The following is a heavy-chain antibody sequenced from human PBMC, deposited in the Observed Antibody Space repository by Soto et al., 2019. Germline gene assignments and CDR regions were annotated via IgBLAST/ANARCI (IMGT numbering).Heavy chain of an antibody. V-gene: IGHV3-30*04. Sequence: GGSLRLSCAASGFDFSAYAMHWVRQAPGKGLEWMSKISYDGANNYYADSVKGRFTISRDNSKNTLYLQLSSLRPEDTAVYYGARDQCGLTFWAQGTLVTSPQ. CDR3: ARDQCGLTF. CDR1: GFDFSAYA. CDR2: ISYDGANN. J-gene: IGHJ4*02. D-gene: IGHD1-26*01.